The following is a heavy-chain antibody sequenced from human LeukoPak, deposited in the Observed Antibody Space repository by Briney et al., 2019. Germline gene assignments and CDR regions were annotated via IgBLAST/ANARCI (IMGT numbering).Heavy chain of an antibody. CDR3: ARDRYCSSTSCYTAFDY. D-gene: IGHD2-2*02. CDR2: IYTSGST. Sequence: PSETLSLTCTVSGGSISSYYWSWIRQPAGKGLEWIGRIYTSGSTNYNPSLKSRDTMSVDTSKNQFSLKLSSVTAADTAVYYCARDRYCSSTSCYTAFDYWGQGTLVTVTS. CDR1: GGSISSYY. V-gene: IGHV4-4*07. J-gene: IGHJ4*02.